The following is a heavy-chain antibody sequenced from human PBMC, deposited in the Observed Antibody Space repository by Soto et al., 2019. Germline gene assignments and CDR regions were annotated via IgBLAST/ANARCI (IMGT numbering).Heavy chain of an antibody. CDR3: ARDGQSLAPYGMAV. J-gene: IGHJ6*02. Sequence: QVQVVESGGAVVQPGRSLRLSCSASGFIFRHHAMHWVRQAPGKGLEWVAFIWFDGSNKGYTDSVEGRFTISKDNCKNTVGLQMNRLRVADTAVYYCARDGQSLAPYGMAVWGQGTTVTVSS. CDR1: GFIFRHHA. V-gene: IGHV3-33*01. CDR2: IWFDGSNK.